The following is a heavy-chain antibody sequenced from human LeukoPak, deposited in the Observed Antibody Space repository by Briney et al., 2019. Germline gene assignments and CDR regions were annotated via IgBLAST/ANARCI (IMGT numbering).Heavy chain of an antibody. Sequence: GGSLRLSCTASGFTFSSHAMSWVRQAPGKGLEWVSAISGSGGSTYYADSVKGRFTISRDNSKNTLYLQMNSLRAEDTAVYYCANEGIVGATSQIYYFDYWGQGTLVTVSS. CDR1: GFTFSSHA. CDR2: ISGSGGST. J-gene: IGHJ4*02. V-gene: IGHV3-23*01. D-gene: IGHD1-26*01. CDR3: ANEGIVGATSQIYYFDY.